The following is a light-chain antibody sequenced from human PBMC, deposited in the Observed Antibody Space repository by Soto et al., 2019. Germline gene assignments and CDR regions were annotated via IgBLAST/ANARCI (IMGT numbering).Light chain of an antibody. CDR2: DAS. Sequence: PSSLSASVGDRVTIPCQASQDISKYLNWYQQKPGKAPKLLIYDASNLETGIPSRFSGSGSGTNFSLTITSLQPEDIATYYCQQYENLPLTFGGGTKVDIK. CDR1: QDISKY. CDR3: QQYENLPLT. V-gene: IGKV1-33*01. J-gene: IGKJ4*01.